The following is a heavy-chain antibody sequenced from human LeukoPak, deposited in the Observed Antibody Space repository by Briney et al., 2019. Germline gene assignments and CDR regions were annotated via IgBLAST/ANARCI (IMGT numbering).Heavy chain of an antibody. J-gene: IGHJ4*02. CDR2: IYGHDGGT. V-gene: IGHV1-2*02. Sequence: ASVEVSFKASGYTFTGHYLHWVRQAPGQGLEWMGWIYGHDGGTNFAQKFQDRVTMTRDTSITTAYMELTSLTPDDTAVYYCVRDFDWGPDYWGQGTLVTVSS. D-gene: IGHD3-9*01. CDR3: VRDFDWGPDY. CDR1: GYTFTGHY.